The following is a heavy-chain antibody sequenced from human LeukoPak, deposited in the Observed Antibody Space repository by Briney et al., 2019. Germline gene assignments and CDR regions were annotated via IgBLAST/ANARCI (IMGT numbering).Heavy chain of an antibody. D-gene: IGHD5-18*01. CDR1: GDSISCCY. CDR3: VRQGYNYGAFNA. V-gene: IGHV4-4*07. J-gene: IGHJ4*02. Sequence: SDTLSLTCAVSGDSISCCYWTWIRQPAGKGLEWIGRISISGSTNYNPSLQGRVTMSVDRSKSQFSLKLSSVTAADTAVYYCVRQGYNYGAFNAWGQGTLVTVSS. CDR2: ISISGST.